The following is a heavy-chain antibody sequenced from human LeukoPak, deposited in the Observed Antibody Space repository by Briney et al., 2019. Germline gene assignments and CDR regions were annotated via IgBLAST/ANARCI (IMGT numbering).Heavy chain of an antibody. CDR2: IRFDGSDK. J-gene: IGHJ5*02. CDR1: GFTLKSHG. V-gene: IGHV3-30*02. Sequence: GGSPRPPWATAGFTLKSHGMHLVPPGPSQGPGPGAFIRFDGSDKYYVDSVKGRFTISRDNSKNTLNLQMNSLRAEDTAVYYCAKDPAARNGNWFDPWGQGTLVTVSS. CDR3: AKDPAARNGNWFDP. D-gene: IGHD2-8*01.